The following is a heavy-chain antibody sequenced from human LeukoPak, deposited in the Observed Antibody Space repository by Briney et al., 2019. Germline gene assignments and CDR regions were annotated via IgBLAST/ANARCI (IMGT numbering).Heavy chain of an antibody. Sequence: GGSLRLSCAASGFTFSSYEMNWVRQAPGKGLEWVANIKQDGSEKYYVDSVKGRFTISRDNAKNSLYLQMNSLRAEDTAVYYCARDPYRIVVVPHYFDYWGQGTLVTVSS. CDR1: GFTFSSYE. CDR2: IKQDGSEK. J-gene: IGHJ4*02. V-gene: IGHV3-7*01. D-gene: IGHD3-22*01. CDR3: ARDPYRIVVVPHYFDY.